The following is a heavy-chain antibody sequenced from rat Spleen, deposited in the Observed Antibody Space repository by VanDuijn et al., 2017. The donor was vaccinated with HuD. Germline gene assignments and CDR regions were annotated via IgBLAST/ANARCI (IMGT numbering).Heavy chain of an antibody. D-gene: IGHD1-6*01. J-gene: IGHJ1*01. Sequence: EVQLVESGGGLVQPGRSLKISCTGSGFTFIGYGMAWVRQAPSRGLEWVATIGNEGSRTYYRDSVEGRFTISRNNAKSILYLLMDSLRSDDTATYYCVRQMYTKDYSYWYFDFWGPGTMVTVSS. CDR1: GFTFIGYG. V-gene: IGHV5-29*01. CDR2: IGNEGSRT. CDR3: VRQMYTKDYSYWYFDF.